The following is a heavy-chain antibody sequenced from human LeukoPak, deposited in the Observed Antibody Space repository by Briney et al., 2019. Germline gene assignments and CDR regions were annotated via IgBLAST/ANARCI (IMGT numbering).Heavy chain of an antibody. CDR1: GYTFTSYA. CDR2: SNAGNGNT. D-gene: IGHD3-9*01. CDR3: ARDPLRYFDWSNAHYFDY. J-gene: IGHJ4*02. V-gene: IGHV1-3*02. Sequence: ASVKVSCKASGYTFTSYAMHWVRQAPGQRLEWMGWSNAGNGNTKYSQEFQGRVTITRDTSASTAYMELSSLRSDDTAVYYCARDPLRYFDWSNAHYFDYWGQGTLVTVSS.